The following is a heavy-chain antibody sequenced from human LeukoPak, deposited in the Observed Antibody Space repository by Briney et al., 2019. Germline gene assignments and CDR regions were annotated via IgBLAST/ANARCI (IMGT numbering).Heavy chain of an antibody. J-gene: IGHJ5*02. V-gene: IGHV4-61*08. CDR3: ARDEYNWNDENWFDP. D-gene: IGHD1-20*01. CDR2: IYYSGST. Sequence: SQTLSLTCTVSGGSISSGGYYWSWIRQHPGKGLEWIGYIYYSGSTNYNPSLKSRVTISVDTSKNQFSLKLSSVTAADTAVYYCARDEYNWNDENWFDPWGQGTLVTVSS. CDR1: GGSISSGGYY.